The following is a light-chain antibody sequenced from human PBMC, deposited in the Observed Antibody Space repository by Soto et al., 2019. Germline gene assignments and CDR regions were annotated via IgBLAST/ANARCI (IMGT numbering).Light chain of an antibody. J-gene: IGLJ1*01. CDR3: QTWGTGIYV. CDR2: VNSDGSH. CDR1: SGHSSYA. Sequence: QRVLTQSPSAYASLGASVKVTCTVSSGHSSYAIAWHLQQPETGPRFLMNVNSDGSHTKGDGIPDRFSGSSSGAERYLTISSLQSEDEADYYCQTWGTGIYVLGTGTKLTVL. V-gene: IGLV4-69*01.